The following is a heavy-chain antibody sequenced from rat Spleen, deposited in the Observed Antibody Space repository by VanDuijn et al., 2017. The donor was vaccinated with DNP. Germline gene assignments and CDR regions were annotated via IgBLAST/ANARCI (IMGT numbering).Heavy chain of an antibody. CDR2: ITSSGGST. CDR3: ARVGDLHYGGDGDVLDV. CDR1: GFTFNKYW. J-gene: IGHJ4*01. Sequence: EVQLVESGGDLVRPGGSLKLSCAASGFTFNKYWMTWIRQVPGKGLEWVAAITSSGGSTYYPDSVKGRFTISRDNGESSLYLQMNSLWSEDTATYYCARVGDLHYGGDGDVLDVWGQGTSVTVSS. D-gene: IGHD1-1*01. V-gene: IGHV5-31*01.